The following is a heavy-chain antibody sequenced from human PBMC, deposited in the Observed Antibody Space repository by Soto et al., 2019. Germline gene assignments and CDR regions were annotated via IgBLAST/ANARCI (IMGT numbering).Heavy chain of an antibody. CDR1: GGSITDKG. CDR2: VHHSGST. CDR3: AREGDHPFSLGY. V-gene: IGHV4-4*02. D-gene: IGHD3-16*01. Sequence: QVQLQESGPGLVKPSGILSLTCAVSGGSITDKGWSGIRQTPGKGLEWIGEVHHSGSTNYSPSLKSRVTMSVDTSKNDFSLKLFSLTAADTAIYYCAREGDHPFSLGYWGQGTLVTVSS. J-gene: IGHJ4*02.